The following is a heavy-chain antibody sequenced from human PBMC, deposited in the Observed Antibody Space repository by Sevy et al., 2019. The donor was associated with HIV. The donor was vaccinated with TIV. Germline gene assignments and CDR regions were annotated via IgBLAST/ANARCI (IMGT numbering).Heavy chain of an antibody. D-gene: IGHD2-2*01. V-gene: IGHV3-7*03. CDR1: GFTFSSYW. CDR3: ARAETHIVVVPAAKSPLYYYYYMDV. J-gene: IGHJ6*03. Sequence: GGSLRLSCAASGFTFSSYWMSWVRQAPGKGLEWVANIKQDGSEKYYVDSVKGRFTISRDKAKNSLYLQMNSLRAEDTAVYYCARAETHIVVVPAAKSPLYYYYYMDVWGKGTTVTVSS. CDR2: IKQDGSEK.